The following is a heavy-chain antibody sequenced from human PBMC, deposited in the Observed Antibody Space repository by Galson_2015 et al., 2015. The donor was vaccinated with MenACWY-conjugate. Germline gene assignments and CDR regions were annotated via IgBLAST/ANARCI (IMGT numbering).Heavy chain of an antibody. J-gene: IGHJ5*02. Sequence: SLRLSCAASGFTFSTYWMHWVRQAPGKGLVWVSRINSDGRSTSYADSVKGRFTIPRDNAKNTLYLQMDSLRAEDTAVYYCARDRRGTYYVPDNWFDPWGQGTLVVVSS. CDR2: INSDGRST. V-gene: IGHV3-74*01. D-gene: IGHD1-26*01. CDR3: ARDRRGTYYVPDNWFDP. CDR1: GFTFSTYW.